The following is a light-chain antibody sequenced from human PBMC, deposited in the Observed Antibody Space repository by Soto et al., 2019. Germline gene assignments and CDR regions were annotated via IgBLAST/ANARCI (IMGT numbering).Light chain of an antibody. CDR3: QQLNSYLALT. V-gene: IGKV1-5*03. Sequence: DVQISQYPSTMPACLGYRGTGACRPNQSLSTWLAWYQQNPGKAPNLLNYKASRLDTRVPSRFSGSGSGTEFTLTISFPQPDDFATYYCQQLNSYLALTFGGATEVHI. CDR1: QSLSTW. J-gene: IGKJ4*01. CDR2: KAS.